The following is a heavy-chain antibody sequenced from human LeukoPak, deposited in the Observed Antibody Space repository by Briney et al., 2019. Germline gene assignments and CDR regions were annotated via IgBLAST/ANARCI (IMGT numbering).Heavy chain of an antibody. J-gene: IGHJ3*02. CDR3: AKDEYSSGWYEGAFDI. CDR1: GFTVSSNS. V-gene: IGHV3-53*01. D-gene: IGHD6-19*01. Sequence: PGGSLRLSCTVSGFTVSSNSMSWVRQAPGKGLEWVSFIYSGGNTHNSDSVKGRFTISRDNSKNTLYLQMNSLRAEDTAVYYCAKDEYSSGWYEGAFDIWGQGTMVTVSS. CDR2: IYSGGNT.